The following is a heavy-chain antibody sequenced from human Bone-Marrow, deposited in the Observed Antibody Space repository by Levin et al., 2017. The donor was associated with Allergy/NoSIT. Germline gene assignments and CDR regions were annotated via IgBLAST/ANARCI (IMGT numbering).Heavy chain of an antibody. Sequence: ASVKVSCKASGYTFTGYYMHWVRQAPGQGLEWMGWINPNTGGTNYAQNFQGRVTMTRDTSINTAYMELSRLRSDDTAVYYCARLVGNSSPDYWGQGTLVPVAS. V-gene: IGHV1-2*02. D-gene: IGHD6-6*01. CDR2: INPNTGGT. CDR3: ARLVGNSSPDY. J-gene: IGHJ4*02. CDR1: GYTFTGYY.